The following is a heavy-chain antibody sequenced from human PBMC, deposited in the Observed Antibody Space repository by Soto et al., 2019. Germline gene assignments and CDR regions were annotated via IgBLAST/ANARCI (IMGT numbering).Heavy chain of an antibody. CDR3: ARGTHYYDSSGYPFDY. V-gene: IGHV4-31*03. J-gene: IGHJ4*02. CDR1: GGSISSGGYY. D-gene: IGHD3-22*01. Sequence: LSLTCTVSGGSISSGGYYWSWIRQHPGKGLEWIGYIYYSGSTYYNPSLKSRVTISVDTSKNQFSLKLSSVTAADTAVYYCARGTHYYDSSGYPFDYWGQGTLVTVYS. CDR2: IYYSGST.